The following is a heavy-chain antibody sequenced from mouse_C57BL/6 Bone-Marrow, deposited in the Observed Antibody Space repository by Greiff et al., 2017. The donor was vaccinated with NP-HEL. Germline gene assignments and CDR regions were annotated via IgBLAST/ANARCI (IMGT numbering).Heavy chain of an antibody. Sequence: VQLQQPGAELVKPGASVKLSCKASGYTFTSYWMHWVKQRPGQGLEWIGMIHPNSGSTNYNEKFKSKATLTVDKSSSTAYMQLSSLTSEDSAVYYCARGIYYDYGDYAMDYWGQGTSVTVSS. CDR3: ARGIYYDYGDYAMDY. D-gene: IGHD2-4*01. CDR1: GYTFTSYW. CDR2: IHPNSGST. V-gene: IGHV1-64*01. J-gene: IGHJ4*01.